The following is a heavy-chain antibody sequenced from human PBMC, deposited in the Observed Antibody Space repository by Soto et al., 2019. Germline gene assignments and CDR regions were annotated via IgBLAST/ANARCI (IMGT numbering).Heavy chain of an antibody. Sequence: EASVKVSCKASGGTFSSYTISWVRQAPGQGLEWMGRIIPILGIANYAQKFQGRVTITADKSTSTAYMELSSLRSEDTAVYYCARDPSPLVVPATPADYWGQGTLVTVSS. CDR2: IIPILGIA. D-gene: IGHD2-15*01. J-gene: IGHJ4*02. CDR1: GGTFSSYT. CDR3: ARDPSPLVVPATPADY. V-gene: IGHV1-69*04.